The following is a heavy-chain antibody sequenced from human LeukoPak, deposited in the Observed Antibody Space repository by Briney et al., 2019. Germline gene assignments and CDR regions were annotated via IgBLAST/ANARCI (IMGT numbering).Heavy chain of an antibody. CDR2: INNDGSYI. CDR1: GFAFSPSW. J-gene: IGHJ4*02. Sequence: HPGGSLRLSCAASGFAFSPSWMHWVRQAPGKGPEWVSRINNDGSYINYADSVKGRFTISRDNAQNTVDLQMNSLRAEDTAVYFCVRDGSAYNFDYWGQGVLVTVSS. CDR3: VRDGSAYNFDY. D-gene: IGHD1-14*01. V-gene: IGHV3-74*01.